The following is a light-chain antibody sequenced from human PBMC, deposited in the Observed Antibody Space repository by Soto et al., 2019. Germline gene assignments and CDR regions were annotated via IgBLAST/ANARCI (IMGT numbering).Light chain of an antibody. CDR3: QQYDSDPHT. J-gene: IGKJ2*01. V-gene: IGKV1-8*01. CDR1: QGISSY. CDR2: AAS. Sequence: AIRMTQSPSSFSASTGDRVTITCRASQGISSYLAWYQQKPGKAPKLLIYAASTLQSGVPSRFSGSGSGTDFTLTISCLQSEDFATYYCQQYDSDPHTFGQGTKLEIK.